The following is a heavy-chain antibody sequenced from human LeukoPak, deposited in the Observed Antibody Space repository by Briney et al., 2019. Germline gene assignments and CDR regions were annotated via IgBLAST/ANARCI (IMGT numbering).Heavy chain of an antibody. Sequence: GGSLRLSCAASGFTFSNYGMHWVRQAPGKGLEWVAVTWYDGSNEYYADSVKGRFTISRDNSKNTLYLQMNSLRAEDTAVYYCARVRSLRFLEWSFCYWGQGTLVTVSS. CDR2: TWYDGSNE. D-gene: IGHD3-3*01. CDR3: ARVRSLRFLEWSFCY. V-gene: IGHV3-33*01. J-gene: IGHJ4*02. CDR1: GFTFSNYG.